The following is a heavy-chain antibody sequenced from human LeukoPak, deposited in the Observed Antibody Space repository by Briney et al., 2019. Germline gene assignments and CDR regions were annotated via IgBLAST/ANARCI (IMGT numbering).Heavy chain of an antibody. Sequence: SETLSLTCTVSGGSISSYYWSWIRQPPGKGLEWIGYIYCSGSTNYNPSLKSRVTISVDTSKNQFSLELSSVTAADTAVYYCARHHIAAALNWFDPWGQGTLVTVSP. D-gene: IGHD6-13*01. CDR3: ARHHIAAALNWFDP. CDR1: GGSISSYY. V-gene: IGHV4-59*08. J-gene: IGHJ5*02. CDR2: IYCSGST.